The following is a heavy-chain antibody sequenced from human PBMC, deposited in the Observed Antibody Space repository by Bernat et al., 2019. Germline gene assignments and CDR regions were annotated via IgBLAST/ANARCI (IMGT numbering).Heavy chain of an antibody. V-gene: IGHV3-30-3*01. CDR2: ISYDGSNE. CDR3: AKDAGELSLDY. D-gene: IGHD3-16*02. J-gene: IGHJ4*02. CDR1: GFTFSSYA. Sequence: QVQLVESGGGVVQPGRSLRLSCAASGFTFSSYAMHWVRQAPGKGLEWVAAISYDGSNEYYVDFVKGRFTISRDNSKNTLYLQMNSLRAEDTAVYYCAKDAGELSLDYWGQGTLVTVSS.